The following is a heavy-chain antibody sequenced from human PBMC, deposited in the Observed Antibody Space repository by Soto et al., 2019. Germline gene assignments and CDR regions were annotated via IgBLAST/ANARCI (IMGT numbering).Heavy chain of an antibody. Sequence: PGGSLRLSCAASGFTFSSYGMHWVRQAPGKGLEWVAVISYDGSNKYYADSVKGRFTISRDNSKNTLYLQMNSLRAEDTAVYYCAILRFLEADSDYWGQGTLVTV. CDR2: ISYDGSNK. V-gene: IGHV3-30*03. CDR1: GFTFSSYG. J-gene: IGHJ4*02. CDR3: AILRFLEADSDY. D-gene: IGHD3-3*01.